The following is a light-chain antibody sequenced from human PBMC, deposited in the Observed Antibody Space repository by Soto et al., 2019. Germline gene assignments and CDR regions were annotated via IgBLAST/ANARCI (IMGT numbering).Light chain of an antibody. J-gene: IGLJ3*02. CDR1: SSDVGGYEY. CDR3: SSYGGSHNLRM. Sequence: QSGLTQPPSASGSPVQSVTISCSGTSSDVGGYEYVSWYQQHPGKAPKLIIYEVNKLTSGVPDRFSGSKSANTASLTVSGLQAEDEADYYWSSYGGSHNLRMFGGVTKLTVL. V-gene: IGLV2-8*01. CDR2: EVN.